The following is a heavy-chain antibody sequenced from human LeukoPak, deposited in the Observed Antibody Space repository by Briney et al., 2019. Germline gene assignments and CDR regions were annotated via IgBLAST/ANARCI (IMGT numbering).Heavy chain of an antibody. V-gene: IGHV4-59*02. Sequence: SETLSLTCTVSGVSVSNHYWSWIRQPPGKGLEWIGWFYYSGGTYFNPSLGGRVTISADTSRNHLSLNLRSLTAADTAVYYYARHSSGWHFDSWGQGALVTVSS. CDR1: GVSVSNHY. CDR3: ARHSSGWHFDS. J-gene: IGHJ4*02. D-gene: IGHD6-19*01. CDR2: FYYSGGT.